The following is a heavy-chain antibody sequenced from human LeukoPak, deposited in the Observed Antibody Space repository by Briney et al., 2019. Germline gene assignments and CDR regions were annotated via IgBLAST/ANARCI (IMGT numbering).Heavy chain of an antibody. CDR3: SRVSTSGSHGRFDALHI. J-gene: IGHJ3*02. CDR2: IRSKVYGGTT. CDR1: GFTFGDYA. Sequence: GGSLRLSCRTSGFTFGDYALSWFRQAPGKGLEWVGFIRSKVYGGTTEYAASVKGRVIISRDDSESIAYLQMNSLKIEDTAMYYCSRVSTSGSHGRFDALHIWSQGTMVTVSS. D-gene: IGHD6-19*01. V-gene: IGHV3-49*03.